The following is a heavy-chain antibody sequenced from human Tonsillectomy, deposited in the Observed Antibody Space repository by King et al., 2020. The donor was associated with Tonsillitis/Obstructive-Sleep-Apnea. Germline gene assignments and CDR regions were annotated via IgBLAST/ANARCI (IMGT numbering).Heavy chain of an antibody. D-gene: IGHD3-10*01. CDR3: VKGALLWFGELSYFDY. CDR1: GFTFSSYA. J-gene: IGHJ4*02. CDR2: ISSNGGST. Sequence: VQLVESGGGLVQPGGSLRLSCSASGFTFSSYAMHWVRQAPGKGLEYVSAISSNGGSTYYADSVKGRFTISRDNSKNTLYLQMSSLGAEDTAVYYCVKGALLWFGELSYFDYWGQGTLVTVSS. V-gene: IGHV3-64D*06.